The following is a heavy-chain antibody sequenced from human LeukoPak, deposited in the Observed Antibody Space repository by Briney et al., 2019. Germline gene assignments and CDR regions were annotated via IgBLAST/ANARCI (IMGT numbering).Heavy chain of an antibody. J-gene: IGHJ6*02. CDR1: GYTFTSYD. V-gene: IGHV1-8*01. CDR2: MNPNSGNT. D-gene: IGHD2-2*01. CDR3: ARGRYCSSTSCSGFLEPNYYYYGMDV. Sequence: GASVKVSCKASGYTFTSYDINWVRQATGHGLEWMGWMNPNSGNTGYAQKFQGRVTMTRNTSISTAYMELSSLRSEDTAVYYCARGRYCSSTSCSGFLEPNYYYYGMDVWGQGTTVTVSS.